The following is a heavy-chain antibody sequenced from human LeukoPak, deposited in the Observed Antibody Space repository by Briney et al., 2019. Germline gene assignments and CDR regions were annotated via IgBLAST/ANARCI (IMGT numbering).Heavy chain of an antibody. CDR2: ISGSGGST. J-gene: IGHJ5*02. D-gene: IGHD3-16*02. V-gene: IGHV3-23*01. CDR1: TFTFSNYW. Sequence: GGSLRLSCAASTFTFSNYWMHWVRQAPGKGLEWVSAISGSGGSTYYADSVKGRFTISRDNSKNTLYLQMNSLRAEDTAVYYCASFPLLLRDWFDPWGQGTLVTVSS. CDR3: ASFPLLLRDWFDP.